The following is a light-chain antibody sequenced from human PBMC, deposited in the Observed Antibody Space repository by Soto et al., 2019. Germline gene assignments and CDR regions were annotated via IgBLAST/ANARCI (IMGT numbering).Light chain of an antibody. V-gene: IGKV3-15*01. J-gene: IGKJ2*01. Sequence: EIVMTQSPAALSVSPGERVTLSCRASESLSTYLAWYQHKPGQAPRLLIYGASTKATGIPARFSGSGSATDFTLTISSLQSVDFAVYYCQSYNDWPFSFGQGTKVEIK. CDR2: GAS. CDR3: QSYNDWPFS. CDR1: ESLSTY.